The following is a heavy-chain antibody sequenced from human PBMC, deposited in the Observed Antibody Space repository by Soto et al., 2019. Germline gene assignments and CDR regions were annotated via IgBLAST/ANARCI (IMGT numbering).Heavy chain of an antibody. Sequence: GGALRPSGADSGCTFSSYSMNRVRQAPGKGLEWVSSISSSSSYIYYADSVKGRFTISRDNAKNSVYLQMNSLRAEDTAVYYCARDRRQSNGMDVWGQGTTDTVSS. J-gene: IGHJ6*02. CDR1: GCTFSSYS. CDR2: ISSSSSYI. CDR3: ARDRRQSNGMDV. D-gene: IGHD6-19*01. V-gene: IGHV3-21*01.